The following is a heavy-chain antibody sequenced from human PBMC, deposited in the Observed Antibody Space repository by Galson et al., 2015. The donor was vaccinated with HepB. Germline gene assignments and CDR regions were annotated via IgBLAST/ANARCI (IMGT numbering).Heavy chain of an antibody. CDR2: ISREDGET. V-gene: IGHV1-24*01. CDR3: ATDSQVKVDATQGWFDP. Sequence: SVRVSCKVSGYTLTGFSTHWVRQAPGKGLEWIGGISREDGETIYAHKLQGRFTMTEDTSTDTAYMELSSLRSEDTAVYYCATDSQVKVDATQGWFDPWGKGTMVTVSS. D-gene: IGHD2-15*01. CDR1: GYTLTGFS. J-gene: IGHJ5*02.